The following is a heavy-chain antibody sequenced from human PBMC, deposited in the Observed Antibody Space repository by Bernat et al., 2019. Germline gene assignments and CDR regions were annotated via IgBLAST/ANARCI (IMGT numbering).Heavy chain of an antibody. V-gene: IGHV3-30*18. J-gene: IGHJ4*02. CDR2: ISYDGSNK. Sequence: QVQLVESGGGVVQPGRSLRLSCAASGFTFNSYGMHWVRQAPGKGLEWVAVISYDGSNKYYADSVKGRFTISRDNSKNTLYLQMNSLRAEDTAVYYCAKGWPIIFLGISDYWGQGTLVTVSS. CDR1: GFTFNSYG. CDR3: AKGWPIIFLGISDY. D-gene: IGHD2-21*01.